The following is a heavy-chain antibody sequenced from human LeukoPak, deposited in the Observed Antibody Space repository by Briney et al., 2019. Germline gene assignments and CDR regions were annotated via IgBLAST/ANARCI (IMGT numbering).Heavy chain of an antibody. CDR2: ISSSSSYI. CDR1: GFTFSSYS. CDR3: AKEIGGYFDY. V-gene: IGHV3-21*01. Sequence: SGGSLRLSCAASGFTFSSYSMNWVRQAPGKGLEWVSSISSSSSYIYYADSVKGRFTISRDNAKNSLYLQMNSLRAEDTAVYYCAKEIGGYFDYWGQGTLVTVSS. D-gene: IGHD2-15*01. J-gene: IGHJ4*02.